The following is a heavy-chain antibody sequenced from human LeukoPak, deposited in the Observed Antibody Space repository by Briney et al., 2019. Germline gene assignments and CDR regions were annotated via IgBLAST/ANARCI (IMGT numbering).Heavy chain of an antibody. CDR1: GFTFSSYA. CDR2: TGSTGVST. D-gene: IGHD2-2*01. CDR3: AKDPGVVPAHYFDY. Sequence: AGSLRLSCAASGFTFSSYAMNWVRQAPGKGLKGVSATGSTGVSTFYTDSGKGRFTVSRENSNNTLSLQMNRLRGADTAVYYCAKDPGVVPAHYFDYWGQGILVTVSS. J-gene: IGHJ4*02. V-gene: IGHV3-23*01.